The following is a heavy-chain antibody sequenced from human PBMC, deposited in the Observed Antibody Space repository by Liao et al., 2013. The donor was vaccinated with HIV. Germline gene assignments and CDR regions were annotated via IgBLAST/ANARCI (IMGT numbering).Heavy chain of an antibody. V-gene: IGHV4-34*01. Sequence: QVQLQQWGAGLLKPSETLSLTCAIHGGSFSGYYWSWIRQPPGKGPEWIGEISEINHSRKTKYKPSLESRVTISVDTSKSQFSLKLTSVTAADTAVYYCAKGAQDWYFDVWAVAPWSQS. CDR3: AKGAQDWYFDV. CDR1: GGSFSGYY. CDR2: INHSRKT. J-gene: IGHJ2*01.